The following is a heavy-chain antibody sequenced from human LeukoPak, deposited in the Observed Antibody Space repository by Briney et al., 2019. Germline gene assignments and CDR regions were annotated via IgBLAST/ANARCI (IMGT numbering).Heavy chain of an antibody. Sequence: GGSLRLSCAASGFTFDDYAMHWVRQAPGKGLEWVSGISWNSGSIGYADSVKGRFTISRDNAKNSLYLQMNSLRAEDMALYYCAKDIGSWSGYHPPPAFDYWGQGTLVTVSS. CDR1: GFTFDDYA. D-gene: IGHD3-3*01. V-gene: IGHV3-9*03. CDR3: AKDIGSWSGYHPPPAFDY. CDR2: ISWNSGSI. J-gene: IGHJ4*02.